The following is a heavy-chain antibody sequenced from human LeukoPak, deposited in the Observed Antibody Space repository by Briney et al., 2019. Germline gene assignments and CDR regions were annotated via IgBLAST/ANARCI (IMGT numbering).Heavy chain of an antibody. CDR1: GFTFSSYS. J-gene: IGHJ3*02. CDR3: ARVDCTTTSCPRHDAFDI. CDR2: ISGLSNYI. D-gene: IGHD2-2*01. V-gene: IGHV3-21*01. Sequence: GGSLRLFCAASGFTFSSYSMNWVRQAPGKGLEWVSSISGLSNYIYYADSVKGRFTISRDNAKNSLSLQMNSQRAEDTAVYYCARVDCTTTSCPRHDAFDIWGQGTMVTVSS.